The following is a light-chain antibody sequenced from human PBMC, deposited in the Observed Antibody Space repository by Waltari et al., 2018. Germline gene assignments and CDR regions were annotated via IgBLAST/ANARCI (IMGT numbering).Light chain of an antibody. Sequence: DIQMTQSPSTLSASVGDRVTFTCRASQSIGSLLAWYQQKPGKSPKLLIYDASSLESGVPSRFSGSGSGTEFTLTINSLQPDDFATYSCQQYYSYFTFGGGAKVEIK. CDR3: QQYYSYFT. CDR2: DAS. V-gene: IGKV1-5*01. J-gene: IGKJ4*01. CDR1: QSIGSL.